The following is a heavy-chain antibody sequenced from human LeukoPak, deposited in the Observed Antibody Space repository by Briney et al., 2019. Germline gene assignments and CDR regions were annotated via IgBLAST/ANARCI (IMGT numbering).Heavy chain of an antibody. Sequence: SETLSLTCAVYGGSFSGYYWSWIRQPPGKGLEWIGEINHSGSTNYNPSLKSRVTISVDTSKNQFSLKLSSVTAADTAVYYCARDSSGTSDYWGQGTLVTVSS. CDR3: ARDSSGTSDY. CDR1: GGSFSGYY. V-gene: IGHV4-34*01. J-gene: IGHJ4*02. CDR2: INHSGST. D-gene: IGHD6-19*01.